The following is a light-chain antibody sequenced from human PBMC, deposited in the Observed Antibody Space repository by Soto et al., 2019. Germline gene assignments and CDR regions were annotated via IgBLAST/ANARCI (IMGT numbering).Light chain of an antibody. CDR3: TSYTNINTHVI. V-gene: IGLV2-14*03. J-gene: IGLJ2*01. CDR1: SSDVGGYNY. CDR2: DVS. Sequence: SVLTQPASVSGSPGQSITISCTGTSSDVGGYNYVSWYQQHPGKAPKLMIYDVSNRPSGVSNRFSGSKSGNTASLTISGLQTEDEADYYCTSYTNINTHVIFGGGTQLTVL.